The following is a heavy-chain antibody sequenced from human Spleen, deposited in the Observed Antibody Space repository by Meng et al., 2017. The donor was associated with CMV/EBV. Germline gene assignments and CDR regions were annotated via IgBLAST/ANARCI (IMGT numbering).Heavy chain of an antibody. V-gene: IGHV3-23*01. J-gene: IGHJ6*02. Sequence: GESLKISCAASGFAFSGAWMSWVRQAPGKGLEWVSAISGSGGSTYYADSVKGRFTISRDNSKNTLYLQMNSLRAEDTAVYYCAKSGGTTGTGYGMDVWGQGTTVTVSS. CDR1: GFAFSGAW. CDR3: AKSGGTTGTGYGMDV. D-gene: IGHD1-1*01. CDR2: ISGSGGST.